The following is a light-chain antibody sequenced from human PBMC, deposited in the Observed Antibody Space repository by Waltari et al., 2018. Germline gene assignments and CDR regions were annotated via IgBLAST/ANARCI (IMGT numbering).Light chain of an antibody. CDR2: HAS. V-gene: IGKV3-20*01. CDR3: QKYVSLPAT. CDR1: DSVGIY. Sequence: ETVLPQSPGTLSLSPGERPTLSCKASDSVGIYLAWYQPKPGQAPRLLIYHASNRATGIPDRFSGSGSGTDFSLTISRLEPEDSAVYYCQKYVSLPATFGQGTKVEI. J-gene: IGKJ1*01.